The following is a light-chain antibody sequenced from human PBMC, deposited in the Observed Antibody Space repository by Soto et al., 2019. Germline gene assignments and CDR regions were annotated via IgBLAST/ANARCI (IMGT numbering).Light chain of an antibody. Sequence: QSVLTQPPSASGSPGQSVTISCTGTSNDVGGYNFVSWYQHHPGKAPKLIIYEVTKRPSGVPNLFSGSKSGNTASLTVSGLQAEDEADYYCNSYAGSNTYVFGTGTKLTVL. CDR1: SNDVGGYNF. CDR2: EVT. J-gene: IGLJ1*01. CDR3: NSYAGSNTYV. V-gene: IGLV2-8*01.